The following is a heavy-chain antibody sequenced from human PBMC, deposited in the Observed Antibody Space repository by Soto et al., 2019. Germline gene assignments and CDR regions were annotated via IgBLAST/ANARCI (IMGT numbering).Heavy chain of an antibody. D-gene: IGHD6-13*01. CDR1: GGSFSGYY. J-gene: IGHJ6*02. CDR3: ARRQLVRIYYYGMDV. Sequence: SETLSLTCAVYGGSFSGYYWSWIRQPPGKGLEWIGEINHSGSTNYNPSLKSRVTISLDTSKNQFSLKLSSVTAADTSVYYCARRQLVRIYYYGMDVWGQGTTVTVSS. CDR2: INHSGST. V-gene: IGHV4-34*01.